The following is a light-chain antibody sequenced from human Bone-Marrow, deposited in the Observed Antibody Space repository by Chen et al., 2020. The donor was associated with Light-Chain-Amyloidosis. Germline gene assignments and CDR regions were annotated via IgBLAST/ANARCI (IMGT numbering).Light chain of an antibody. CDR1: SSNIGAGYD. Sequence: QSVLTQPPSVSGAPGQRVTISCPWSSSNIGAGYDVHWYQQLPGTAHKLLIYGNSNRPSGVPDRFSGSKSGTSASLAITGLQAEDEADYYCQSYDSSLSDWVFGGGTKLTVL. V-gene: IGLV1-40*01. J-gene: IGLJ3*02. CDR3: QSYDSSLSDWV. CDR2: GNS.